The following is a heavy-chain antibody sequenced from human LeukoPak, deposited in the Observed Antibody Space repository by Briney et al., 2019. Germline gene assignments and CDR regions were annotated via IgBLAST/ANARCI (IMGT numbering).Heavy chain of an antibody. CDR2: IYYNGST. V-gene: IGHV4-39*01. CDR3: ARHRKVDTAGDY. J-gene: IGHJ4*02. Sequence: SETLSLTCSVSGDSISSSSYYWSWIRQSPGKGLEWIGSIYYNGSTYYNPPLKRRLTIALDTSRNQFTLKLTSVTAADTAVYFCARHRKVDTAGDYWGQGTLVTVSS. D-gene: IGHD5-18*01. CDR1: GDSISSSSYY.